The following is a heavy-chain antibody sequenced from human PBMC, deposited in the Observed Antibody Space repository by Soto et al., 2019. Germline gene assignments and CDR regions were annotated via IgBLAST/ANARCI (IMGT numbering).Heavy chain of an antibody. CDR3: AKDPEPGATGLFDY. D-gene: IGHD1-26*01. CDR2: ISYDGSNK. J-gene: IGHJ4*02. V-gene: IGHV3-30*18. Sequence: GGSLRLSCAASGFTFSSYGMHWVRQAPGKGLEWVAVISYDGSNKYYADSVKGRFTISRDNSKNTLYLQMNSLRAEDTAVYYCAKDPEPGATGLFDYWGQGTLVTVSS. CDR1: GFTFSSYG.